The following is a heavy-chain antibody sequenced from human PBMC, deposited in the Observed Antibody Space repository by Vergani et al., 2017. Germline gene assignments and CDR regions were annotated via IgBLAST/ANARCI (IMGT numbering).Heavy chain of an antibody. V-gene: IGHV3-30*18. Sequence: QVHLVESGGGVVQPGRSLTLSCVASGCSFRGHGMHWVRQAPGKGLEWVAMISYDGDRRDYGDFAKGRFTISRDSSKTVYLQMNSLRVEDTAMYFCAKDLSYSTAWPHFGSRGQGTLVTVSS. CDR2: ISYDGDRR. CDR1: GCSFRGHG. CDR3: AKDLSYSTAWPHFGS. J-gene: IGHJ4*02. D-gene: IGHD4-11*01.